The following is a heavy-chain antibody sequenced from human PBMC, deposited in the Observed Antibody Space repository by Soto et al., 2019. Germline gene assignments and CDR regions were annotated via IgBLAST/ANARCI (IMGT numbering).Heavy chain of an antibody. D-gene: IGHD5-18*01. CDR2: IIPIFGTA. CDR3: ARTGTAMDFNWFDP. V-gene: IGHV1-69*13. J-gene: IGHJ5*02. CDR1: GGTFSSYA. Sequence: AASVKVSCKASGGTFSSYAISWVRQAPGQGLEWMGGIIPIFGTANYAQKFQGRVTITADESTSTAYMELSSLRSEDTAVYYCARTGTAMDFNWFDPWGQGTLVTVSS.